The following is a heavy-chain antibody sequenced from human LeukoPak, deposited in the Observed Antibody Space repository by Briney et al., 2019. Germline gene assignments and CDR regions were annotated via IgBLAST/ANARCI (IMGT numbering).Heavy chain of an antibody. D-gene: IGHD1-26*01. V-gene: IGHV1-18*01. CDR2: ISAYNGNT. CDR1: GYTFTSYG. Sequence: GASVKVSYKASGYTFTSYGISWVRQAPGQGLEWMGWISAYNGNTNYAQKLQGRVTMTTDTSTSTAYMELRSLRSDDTAVYYCARGLLSGSYFWTQVGNFDYWGQGTLVTVSS. CDR3: ARGLLSGSYFWTQVGNFDY. J-gene: IGHJ4*02.